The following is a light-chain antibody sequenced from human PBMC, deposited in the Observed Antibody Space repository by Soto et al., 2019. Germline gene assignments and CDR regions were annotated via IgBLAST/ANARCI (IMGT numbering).Light chain of an antibody. CDR1: SSNIGAGYD. V-gene: IGLV1-40*01. Sequence: QPVLTQPPSVSGAPGQRVTISCTGSSSNIGAGYDVHWYQQLPGTAPKLLIYGNSNRPSGVPDRFSGSKSGTSASLAITGLQAEDEADYYCQSYDSSVVFGGGTKLTV. CDR3: QSYDSSVV. CDR2: GNS. J-gene: IGLJ2*01.